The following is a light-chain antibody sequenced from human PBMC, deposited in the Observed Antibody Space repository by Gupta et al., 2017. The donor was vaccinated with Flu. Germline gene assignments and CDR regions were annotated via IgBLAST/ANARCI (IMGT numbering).Light chain of an antibody. J-gene: IGLJ3*02. CDR2: EDK. CDR1: GGSIDNTY. CDR3: QSYDGNSLWV. Sequence: FGLTQPHSVSASPGRTVTISCTRIGGSIDNTYVQWYRQRPGSAPTTVIYEDKKRSSGVPDRFSGSIDTSSNSASLTISGLKTEDEADYYCQSYDGNSLWVFGGGTKLTVL. V-gene: IGLV6-57*03.